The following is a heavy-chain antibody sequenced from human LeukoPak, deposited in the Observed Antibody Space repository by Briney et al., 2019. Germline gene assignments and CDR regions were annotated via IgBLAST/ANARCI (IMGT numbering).Heavy chain of an antibody. V-gene: IGHV3-21*01. D-gene: IGHD1-14*01. CDR2: ISSSSSYI. Sequence: GGSLRLSCAASGFTFSSYSMNWVRQAPGKGLEWVSSISSSSSYIYYADSVKGRFTISRDNAKNSLYLKMNSLRAEDTAVYYCARPRNKFLLLDVFDIWGQGTMVIVSS. J-gene: IGHJ3*02. CDR3: ARPRNKFLLLDVFDI. CDR1: GFTFSSYS.